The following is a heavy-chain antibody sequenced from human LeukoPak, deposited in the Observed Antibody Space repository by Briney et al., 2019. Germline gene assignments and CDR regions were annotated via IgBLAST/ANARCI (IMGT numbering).Heavy chain of an antibody. Sequence: GGSLRLSCAASGFTFSSYGMHWVRQAPGKGLEWVAVISYDGSNKYYADSVKGRFTISRDNSKNTLYLQMNSLRAEDTAVYYCAKARFPTNGVGYLYFDYWGQGTLVTVSS. V-gene: IGHV3-30*18. CDR3: AKARFPTNGVGYLYFDY. D-gene: IGHD2-8*01. J-gene: IGHJ4*02. CDR1: GFTFSSYG. CDR2: ISYDGSNK.